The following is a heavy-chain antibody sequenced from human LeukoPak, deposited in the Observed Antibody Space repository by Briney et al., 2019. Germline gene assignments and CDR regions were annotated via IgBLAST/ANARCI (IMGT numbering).Heavy chain of an antibody. V-gene: IGHV4-4*07. CDR2: IYTSGST. Sequence: SETLSLTCTVSGGSISSYYWSWIRQPAGKGLEWIGRIYTSGSTNYNPSLKSRVTMSVDTSKNQFSLKLSSVTAADTAVYYCARVDYCDSSGYYFDYWGQGTLVTVSS. CDR3: ARVDYCDSSGYYFDY. CDR1: GGSISSYY. J-gene: IGHJ4*02. D-gene: IGHD3-22*01.